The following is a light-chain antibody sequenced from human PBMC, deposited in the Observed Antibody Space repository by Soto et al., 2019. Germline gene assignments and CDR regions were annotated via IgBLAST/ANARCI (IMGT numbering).Light chain of an antibody. CDR2: DAS. Sequence: EVVLTQSPGTLSLSPEERATLSCRASQSVSSYLAWYQQKPGQAPRLLIYDASNRATGIPARFSGSGSGTDFTLTISSLEPEDFAVYYCQQRSNWLWTFGQGTKVDIK. J-gene: IGKJ1*01. CDR1: QSVSSY. CDR3: QQRSNWLWT. V-gene: IGKV3-11*01.